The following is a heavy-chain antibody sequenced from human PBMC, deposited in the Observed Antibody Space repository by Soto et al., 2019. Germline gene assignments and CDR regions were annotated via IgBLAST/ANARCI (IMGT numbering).Heavy chain of an antibody. CDR1: GFTFSSYG. Sequence: PGGSLRLSCAASGFTFSSYGMHWVRQAPGKGLEYVSAISINGGSTYYANSVKGRFTISRDNSKNTLYLQMGSLRAEDMAVYYCAARYCSSSSCFHFDYWGQGTLVTVSS. CDR2: ISINGGST. CDR3: AARYCSSSSCFHFDY. V-gene: IGHV3-64*01. J-gene: IGHJ4*02. D-gene: IGHD2-2*01.